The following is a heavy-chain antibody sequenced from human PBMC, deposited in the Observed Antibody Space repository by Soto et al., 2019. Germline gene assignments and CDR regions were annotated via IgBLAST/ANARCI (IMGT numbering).Heavy chain of an antibody. Sequence: SETLSLTCSVSGGAISSEDYYWSWVRQPPGKGLEWIGYIYYRGSTYYNPTLRSRGTLSVDTSKNQISLHLTSVSAADTAVYFCARLFAYYDKEPGAFDIWGQGTMVTVSS. J-gene: IGHJ3*02. V-gene: IGHV4-30-4*01. D-gene: IGHD3-22*01. CDR2: IYYRGST. CDR3: ARLFAYYDKEPGAFDI. CDR1: GGAISSEDYY.